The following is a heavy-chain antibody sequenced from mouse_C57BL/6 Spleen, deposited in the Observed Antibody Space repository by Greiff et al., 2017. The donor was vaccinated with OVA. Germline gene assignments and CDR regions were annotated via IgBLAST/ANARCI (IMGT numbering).Heavy chain of an antibody. J-gene: IGHJ3*01. Sequence: VQLKESGPELVKPGASVKISCKASGYAFSSSWMNWVKQRPGQGLEWIGRIYPGDGDTNYNGKFKGKATLTADKSSSTAYMQLSSLTSEDSAVYFCARGDGSWFAYWGQGTLVTVSA. V-gene: IGHV1-82*01. CDR3: ARGDGSWFAY. D-gene: IGHD2-3*01. CDR1: GYAFSSSW. CDR2: IYPGDGDT.